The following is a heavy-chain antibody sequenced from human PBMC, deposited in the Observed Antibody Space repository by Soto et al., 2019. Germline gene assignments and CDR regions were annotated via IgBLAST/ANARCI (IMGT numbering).Heavy chain of an antibody. Sequence: SETLSLTCTVSGGSVSSGSYYWSWIRQPPGKGLEWIGYIYYSGSTNYNPSLKSRVTISVDTSKNQFSLKLSSVTAADTAVYYCARDRRYYYDSSGYPIYNWFDPWGQGTLVTVSS. D-gene: IGHD3-22*01. CDR1: GGSVSSGSYY. CDR3: ARDRRYYYDSSGYPIYNWFDP. V-gene: IGHV4-61*01. J-gene: IGHJ5*02. CDR2: IYYSGST.